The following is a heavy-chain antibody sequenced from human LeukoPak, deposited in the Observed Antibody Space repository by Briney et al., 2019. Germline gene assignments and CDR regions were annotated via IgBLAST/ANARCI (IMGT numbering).Heavy chain of an antibody. V-gene: IGHV4-4*02. CDR2: ISHTGRT. D-gene: IGHD3-22*01. CDR3: ARNLPMRGGYPLDAFDI. Sequence: SETLSLTCAVSGASVSSSEWWSWVRQSPGKGLEWVGEISHTGRTNYNPSLESRVTISVDKSKNQFSLKLSSVTAADTAVYYCARNLPMRGGYPLDAFDIWGQGTMVTVSS. CDR1: GASVSSSEW. J-gene: IGHJ3*02.